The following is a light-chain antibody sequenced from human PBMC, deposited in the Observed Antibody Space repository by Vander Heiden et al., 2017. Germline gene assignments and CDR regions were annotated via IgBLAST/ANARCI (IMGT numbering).Light chain of an antibody. V-gene: IGKV3-11*01. J-gene: IGKJ1*01. CDR3: QQRSNWPPWT. CDR1: QSVSSY. CDR2: DAS. Sequence: DIVLPQSLATLSLSPGERATPSRRASQSVSSYLAWYQQKPGQAPRLLIYDASNRATGIPARFSGSGSGTDFTLTISSLEPEDFAVYYCQQRSNWPPWTFGQGTKVEIK.